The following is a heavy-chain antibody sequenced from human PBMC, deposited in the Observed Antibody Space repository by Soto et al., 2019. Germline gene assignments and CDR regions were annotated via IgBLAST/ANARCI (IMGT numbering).Heavy chain of an antibody. D-gene: IGHD4-4*01. V-gene: IGHV3-30-3*01. CDR3: ARRSTVSYHGSDV. CDR1: GFTFSSYE. J-gene: IGHJ6*02. CDR2: ISYDGGNK. Sequence: GGSLRLSCAASGFTFSSYEMHWFRQAPGKGLEWMAIISYDGGNKYYADSVKGRFIMSRDNFKNTLDLQMDSLRVVDTAVYYCARRSTVSYHGSDVWGQGTTVTV.